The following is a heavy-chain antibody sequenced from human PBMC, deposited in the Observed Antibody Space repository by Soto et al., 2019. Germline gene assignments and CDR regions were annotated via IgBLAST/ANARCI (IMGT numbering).Heavy chain of an antibody. D-gene: IGHD3-3*01. V-gene: IGHV1-8*02. CDR1: GYTFTSYG. CDR2: ISPYNGNT. CDR3: ARGHELRFLEWLSATMDV. Sequence: ASVKVSCKASGYTFTSYGISWVRQAPGQGLEWMGWISPYNGNTGYAQKFQGRVTMTRNTSISTAYMGLSSLRSEDTAVYYCARGHELRFLEWLSATMDVWGKGTTVTVSS. J-gene: IGHJ6*04.